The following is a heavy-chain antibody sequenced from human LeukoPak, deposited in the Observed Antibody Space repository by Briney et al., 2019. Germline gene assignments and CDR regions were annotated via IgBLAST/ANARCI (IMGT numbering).Heavy chain of an antibody. V-gene: IGHV4-59*08. Sequence: AESLCLTCTVSGCSISSYYWSWIRQPPGKGLEWIGYINYSGSTNYNPSLKGRVTISVATSKNQFTLKLNSQTAADTAVYYCACRSLTILDAFDIWGQGTMVTVSS. D-gene: IGHD3/OR15-3a*01. CDR1: GCSISSYY. CDR2: INYSGST. CDR3: ACRSLTILDAFDI. J-gene: IGHJ3*02.